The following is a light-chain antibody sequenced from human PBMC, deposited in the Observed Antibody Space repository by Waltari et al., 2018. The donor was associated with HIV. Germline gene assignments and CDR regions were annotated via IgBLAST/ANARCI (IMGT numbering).Light chain of an antibody. CDR3: QQYYDTPPT. Sequence: DIVMTQSPDSLAVSLGARATINCKSSQSVLSSSNKKNFLAGYQQKLGQSPKLLIFWASTRESGVPDRFSCSGSGTDLTLTISSLEAEDVAVYYCQQYYDTPPTFGQGTKVEIK. CDR2: WAS. CDR1: QSVLSSSNKKNF. J-gene: IGKJ1*01. V-gene: IGKV4-1*01.